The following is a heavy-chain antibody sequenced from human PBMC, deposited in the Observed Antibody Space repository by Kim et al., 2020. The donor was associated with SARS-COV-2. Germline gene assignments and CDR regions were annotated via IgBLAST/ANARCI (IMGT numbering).Heavy chain of an antibody. J-gene: IGHJ6*02. V-gene: IGHV4-39*01. CDR1: GGSISSSSYY. Sequence: SETLSLTCTVSGGSISSSSYYWGWIRQPPGKGLEWIGSIYYSGSTYYNPSLKSRVTISVDTSKNQFSLKLSSVTAADTAVYYCARRVPAAILRGYYYGMDVWGQGTTVTVSS. D-gene: IGHD2-2*02. CDR2: IYYSGST. CDR3: ARRVPAAILRGYYYGMDV.